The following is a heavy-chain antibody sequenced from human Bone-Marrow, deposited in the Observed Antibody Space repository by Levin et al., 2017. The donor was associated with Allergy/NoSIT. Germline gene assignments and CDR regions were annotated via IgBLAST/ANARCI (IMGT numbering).Heavy chain of an antibody. CDR3: ARPRLAAAENYLHYGMDV. J-gene: IGHJ6*02. CDR1: GFTFNNYA. Sequence: GGSLRLSCAASGFTFNNYAMHWVRQAPGKGLEWVSGVSGSGGRLEYADSVKGRFTIPRDSSKNTLYLQLNSLRAEDTAVYYCARPRLAAAENYLHYGMDVWGQGTTVTVS. V-gene: IGHV3-23*01. D-gene: IGHD6-13*01. CDR2: VSGSGGRL.